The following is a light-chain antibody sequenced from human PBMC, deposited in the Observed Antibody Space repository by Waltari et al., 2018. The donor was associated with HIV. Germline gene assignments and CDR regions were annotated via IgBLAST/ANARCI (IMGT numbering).Light chain of an antibody. CDR2: QSN. CDR1: NLGDKY. V-gene: IGLV3-1*01. Sequence: SYELTQPTSVSVSPGQTASITCSGDNLGDKYACWYQQKPGQSPVFLIYQSNKRPSGISERFSGSNSGNTATLTISGTQAVDEADYYCQAWDSDTAVFGGGTKLTV. CDR3: QAWDSDTAV. J-gene: IGLJ3*02.